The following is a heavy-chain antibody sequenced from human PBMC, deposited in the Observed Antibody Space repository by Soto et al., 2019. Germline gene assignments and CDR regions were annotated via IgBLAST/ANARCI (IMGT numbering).Heavy chain of an antibody. CDR2: ISGTDDYT. V-gene: IGHV3-23*01. CDR3: AKSSRQYASAIKAFFDP. Sequence: PGESLKISCAASGFTFSNFAMTWVRQAPGEGLEWVSSISGTDDYTYYADSVKGRFTISRDNARNTLFLHMNHLRADDTAMYYCAKSSRQYASAIKAFFDPWGLGILVTVSS. D-gene: IGHD2-2*01. CDR1: GFTFSNFA. J-gene: IGHJ5*02.